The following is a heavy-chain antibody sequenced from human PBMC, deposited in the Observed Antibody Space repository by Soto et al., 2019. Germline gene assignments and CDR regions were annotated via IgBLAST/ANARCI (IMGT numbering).Heavy chain of an antibody. CDR2: IKHDGSEE. J-gene: IGHJ6*02. Sequence: QPGVSLRLSCEASGFTFSNFWMTWVRQAPGKGLEWVANIKHDGSEENYLDSVKGRFTISRDNSKNTLYLQMNSLRAEDTAVYYCAKGSFPVRGVIIVRYYYYGMDVWGQGTTVTVSS. CDR1: GFTFSNFW. V-gene: IGHV3-7*03. D-gene: IGHD3-10*01. CDR3: AKGSFPVRGVIIVRYYYYGMDV.